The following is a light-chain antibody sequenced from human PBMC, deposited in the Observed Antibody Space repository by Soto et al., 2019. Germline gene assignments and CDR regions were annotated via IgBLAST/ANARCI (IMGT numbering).Light chain of an antibody. CDR1: SSNIGAYYD. Sequence: QSVLTQPPSVSGAPGQRVTISRTGSSSNIGAYYDVHWYQQLPGTVPKLLIFGNTNRPSGVPDRFSGSKSGTSASLAITGLQAEDEADYYCQSYDASLRDYVFGTGTKVTVL. CDR2: GNT. V-gene: IGLV1-40*01. J-gene: IGLJ1*01. CDR3: QSYDASLRDYV.